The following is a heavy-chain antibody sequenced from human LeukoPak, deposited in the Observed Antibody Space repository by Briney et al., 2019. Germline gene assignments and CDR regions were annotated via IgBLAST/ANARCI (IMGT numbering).Heavy chain of an antibody. V-gene: IGHV7-4-1*02. J-gene: IGHJ5*02. D-gene: IGHD1-26*01. CDR2: INTNTGNP. Sequence: ASVKVSCKTSGYTFTSYAMNWVRQAPGQGLEWMGWINTNTGNPTYAQGFTGRFVFSLDTSVSTAYLQISSLKAEDTAVYYCARGSVTRSYPYWFDPWGQGTLVTVSS. CDR1: GYTFTSYA. CDR3: ARGSVTRSYPYWFDP.